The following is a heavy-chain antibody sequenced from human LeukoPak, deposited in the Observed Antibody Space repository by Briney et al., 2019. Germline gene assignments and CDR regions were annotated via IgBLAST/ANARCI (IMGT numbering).Heavy chain of an antibody. CDR2: IDANGDTS. Sequence: GGSLRLSCSASGFTFSNNNMAWVRQAPGKGLEYVSSIDANGDTSFYADSVKGKFTISRDNSRNTLSLQMTSLRPEDTAIYYCVKGRFWTGLDYWGQGALVTVSS. J-gene: IGHJ4*02. D-gene: IGHD3/OR15-3a*01. V-gene: IGHV3-64D*09. CDR1: GFTFSNNN. CDR3: VKGRFWTGLDY.